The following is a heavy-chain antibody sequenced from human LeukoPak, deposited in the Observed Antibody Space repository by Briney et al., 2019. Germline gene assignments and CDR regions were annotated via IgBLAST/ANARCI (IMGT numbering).Heavy chain of an antibody. D-gene: IGHD3-10*01. CDR3: ASPGGSGSYATFDY. CDR1: GGSFSSGGDY. V-gene: IGHV4-30-2*01. Sequence: PSETLSLTCTVSGGSFSSGGDYWSWIRQPPGKGLAWIGYIYHSGSTYYNPSLKSRVTISVDRSKNQFSLKLSSVTAADTAVYYCASPGGSGSYATFDYWGQGTLVTVSS. J-gene: IGHJ4*02. CDR2: IYHSGST.